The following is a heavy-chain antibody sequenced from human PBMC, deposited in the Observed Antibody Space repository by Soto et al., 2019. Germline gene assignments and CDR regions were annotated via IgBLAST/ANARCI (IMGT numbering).Heavy chain of an antibody. CDR3: VRVSTGLDP. CDR1: GFTFSNYS. CDR2: ISSSSGTI. J-gene: IGHJ5*02. Sequence: GGSLRLSCAASGFTFSNYSMNWVRQAPGKGLEWVSYISSSSGTIYYADSVKGRFTISRDDSKNSLYLQMNTLKTEDTAVYYCVRVSTGLDPWGQGTPVTVSS. V-gene: IGHV3-48*01. D-gene: IGHD1-1*01.